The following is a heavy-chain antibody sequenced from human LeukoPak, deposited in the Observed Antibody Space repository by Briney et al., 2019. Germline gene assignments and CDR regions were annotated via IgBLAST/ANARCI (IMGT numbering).Heavy chain of an antibody. Sequence: ASVKVSCKASGYSFTSYAMHWVRQAPGQRLEWMGWINAGNGNTKYSQKFQGRVTITRDTSVSTAYMELSSLRSEDTAVYYCARGVYSYGPKPVDYWGQGTLVTVSS. CDR2: INAGNGNT. V-gene: IGHV1-3*01. CDR1: GYSFTSYA. J-gene: IGHJ4*02. D-gene: IGHD5-18*01. CDR3: ARGVYSYGPKPVDY.